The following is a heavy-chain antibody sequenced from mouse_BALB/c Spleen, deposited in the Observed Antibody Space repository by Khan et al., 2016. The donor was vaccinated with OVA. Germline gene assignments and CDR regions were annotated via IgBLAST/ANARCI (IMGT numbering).Heavy chain of an antibody. Sequence: ESGPGLVNPSQSLSLTCTVTGYSITSDYAWNWIRQFPGNKLEWMGYINYSGTTNYNPALKSRIPITRDTSKNQFFLQLNSVTTEDTATYYYARDGSRYNYAMDYWGQGTSVTVSS. V-gene: IGHV3-2*02. CDR2: INYSGTT. J-gene: IGHJ4*01. CDR1: GYSITSDYA. D-gene: IGHD2-3*01. CDR3: ARDGSRYNYAMDY.